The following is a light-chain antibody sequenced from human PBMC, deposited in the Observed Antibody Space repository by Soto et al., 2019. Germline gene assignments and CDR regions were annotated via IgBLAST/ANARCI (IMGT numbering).Light chain of an antibody. V-gene: IGKV1-5*01. CDR2: DAS. J-gene: IGKJ1*01. CDR3: QHYNSYPWT. Sequence: DIQMTQSPSTLSASVGDRVTITCRASQSISSWLAWYQQKPGKAPNLLMYDASSLKSGVPSRFSGSGSGTEFTLTISSLQPDDFATYYCQHYNSYPWTFGQGTK. CDR1: QSISSW.